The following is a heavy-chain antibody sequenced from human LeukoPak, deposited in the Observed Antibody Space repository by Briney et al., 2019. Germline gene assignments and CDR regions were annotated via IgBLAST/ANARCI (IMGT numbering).Heavy chain of an antibody. CDR2: IKQDGSEK. D-gene: IGHD3-22*01. V-gene: IGHV3-7*01. J-gene: IGHJ4*02. CDR3: AKGGHYYDSSGDFDY. CDR1: GFTFSSYW. Sequence: PGGPLRLSCAGSGFTFSSYWMSWVRQAPGKGLEWVANIKQDGSEKHYVDSVKGRFTISRDNAKNSLFLQMNSLRAEDTAVYYCAKGGHYYDSSGDFDYWGQGTLVTVSS.